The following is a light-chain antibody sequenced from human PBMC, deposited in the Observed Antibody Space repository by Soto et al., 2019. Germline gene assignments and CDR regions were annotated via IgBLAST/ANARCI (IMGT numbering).Light chain of an antibody. Sequence: EIVVTQSPATLSVSPGERATLSCRASQSVSSNLVWYQQKPGQAPRLLIFGASTRATNIPARFSGNGSGTELTLTISSLQSEEFAVYYCQQYINWPPLTFGGGTKVEIK. V-gene: IGKV3-15*01. CDR3: QQYINWPPLT. CDR2: GAS. J-gene: IGKJ4*01. CDR1: QSVSSN.